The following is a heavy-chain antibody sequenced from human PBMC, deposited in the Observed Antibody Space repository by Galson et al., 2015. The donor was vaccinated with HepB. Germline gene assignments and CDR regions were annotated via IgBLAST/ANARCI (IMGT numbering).Heavy chain of an antibody. Sequence: SLRLSCAASGFTFSSYAMHWVRQAPGKGLEWVAVISYDGSNKYYADSVKGRFTISRDNSKNTLYLQMNSLRAEDTAVYYYARVGGGVPAAIFYEGAQLDYYGMDVWGQGTTVTVSS. J-gene: IGHJ6*02. CDR1: GFTFSSYA. V-gene: IGHV3-30*04. D-gene: IGHD2-2*01. CDR3: ARVGGGVPAAIFYEGAQLDYYGMDV. CDR2: ISYDGSNK.